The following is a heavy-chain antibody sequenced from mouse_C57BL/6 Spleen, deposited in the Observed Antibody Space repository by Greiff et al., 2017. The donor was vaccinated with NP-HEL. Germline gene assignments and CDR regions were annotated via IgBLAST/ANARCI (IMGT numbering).Heavy chain of an antibody. V-gene: IGHV1-81*01. D-gene: IGHD2-3*01. CDR1: GYTFTSYG. Sequence: QVQLQQSGAELARPGASVKLSCEASGYTFTSYGISWVKQRTGQGLEWIGEIYPRSGNTYYNEKFKGKATLTADKSSSTAYMELRSLTSEDSAVYFCARRYDGYYNFDYWGQGTTLTVSS. CDR2: IYPRSGNT. J-gene: IGHJ2*01. CDR3: ARRYDGYYNFDY.